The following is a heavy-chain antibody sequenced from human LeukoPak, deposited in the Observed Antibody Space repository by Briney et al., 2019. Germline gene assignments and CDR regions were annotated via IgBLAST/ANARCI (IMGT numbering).Heavy chain of an antibody. Sequence: GGSLRLSCAASGFSVRGSFMNWVRQAPGKGLEWVSLLSNTENSFYADSVKGRFTLSRDITNNTLYLHMHSLRGEDTAVYFCARAIGVVDCGTQTCYPYHFDKWGRGTLVTVSS. D-gene: IGHD2-21*01. CDR1: GFSVRGSF. J-gene: IGHJ4*02. CDR2: LSNTENS. CDR3: ARAIGVVDCGTQTCYPYHFDK. V-gene: IGHV3-66*01.